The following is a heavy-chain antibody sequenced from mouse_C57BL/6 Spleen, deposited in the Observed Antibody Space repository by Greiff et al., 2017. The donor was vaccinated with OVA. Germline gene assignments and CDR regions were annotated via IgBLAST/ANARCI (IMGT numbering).Heavy chain of an antibody. Sequence: QVQLQQSDAELVKPGASVKISCKVSGYTFTDHTIHWMKQRPEQGLEWIGYIYPRDGSTKYNEQFKGKATLTADNSSSTAYMQLKSLTSEDTAVNGCAREECYYNAMDYWGQGTSVTVAS. J-gene: IGHJ4*01. CDR3: AREECYYNAMDY. D-gene: IGHD2-12*01. CDR2: IYPRDGST. V-gene: IGHV1-78*01. CDR1: GYTFTDHT.